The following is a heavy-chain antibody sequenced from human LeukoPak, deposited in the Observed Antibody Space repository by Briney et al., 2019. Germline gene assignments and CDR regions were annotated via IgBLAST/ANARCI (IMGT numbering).Heavy chain of an antibody. J-gene: IGHJ3*02. V-gene: IGHV4-31*03. CDR2: IYYIGST. D-gene: IGHD3-22*01. CDR3: ARFRKNYYDSSGSLAFDI. CDR1: GGSISSSGYY. Sequence: TSETLSLTCTVSGGSISSSGYYWSWIRQHPGKGLEWIGYIYYIGSTYYNPPLKSRVIISVDTSNNQFSLNLSSVTAADTAVYYCARFRKNYYDSSGSLAFDIWGQGTMVTVSS.